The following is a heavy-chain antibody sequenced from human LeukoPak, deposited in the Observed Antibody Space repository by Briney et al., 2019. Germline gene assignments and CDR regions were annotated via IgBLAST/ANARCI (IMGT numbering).Heavy chain of an antibody. J-gene: IGHJ6*03. Sequence: SETLSLTCTVSGGSISSYYWSWIRQPAGKGLEWIGRIYTSGSTNYNPSLKSRVTMSVDTSKNQFSLKLSSVTAADTAVYYCARPGFGDSSGYYFPVSYYYYYMDVWGKGTTVTVSS. CDR3: ARPGFGDSSGYYFPVSYYYYYMDV. CDR2: IYTSGST. D-gene: IGHD3-22*01. V-gene: IGHV4-4*07. CDR1: GGSISSYY.